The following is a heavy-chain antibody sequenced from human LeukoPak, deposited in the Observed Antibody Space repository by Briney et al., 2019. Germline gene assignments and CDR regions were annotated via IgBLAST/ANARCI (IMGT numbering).Heavy chain of an antibody. CDR2: ISSSSSYI. J-gene: IGHJ4*02. V-gene: IGHV3-21*01. D-gene: IGHD3-10*02. CDR3: ATGKTMSDFDY. Sequence: GGSLRLSCAASGFTFSTYSMNWVRQAPGKGLEWVSSISSSSSYIYYADSVKGRFTISRDNAKNSLYLQMNSLRAEDTAVYYCATGKTMSDFDYWGQGTLVTVSS. CDR1: GFTFSTYS.